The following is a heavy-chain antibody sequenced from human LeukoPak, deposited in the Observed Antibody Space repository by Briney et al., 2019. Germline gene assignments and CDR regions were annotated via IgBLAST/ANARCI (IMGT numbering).Heavy chain of an antibody. D-gene: IGHD1-26*01. V-gene: IGHV1-46*01. CDR2: INPSGGSP. CDR1: GYTFTSYY. J-gene: IGHJ4*02. Sequence: ASVKVSCKASGYTFTSYYMHWVRQAPGQGLEWMGIINPSGGSPSYAQKFQGRVTMTRDTSTSTVYMGLSSLRSEDTAVYYCARDLGDSGSLEYWGQGTLVTVSS. CDR3: ARDLGDSGSLEY.